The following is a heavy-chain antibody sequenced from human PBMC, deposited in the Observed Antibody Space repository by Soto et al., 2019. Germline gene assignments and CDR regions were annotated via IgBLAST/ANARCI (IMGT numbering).Heavy chain of an antibody. CDR2: IYSSGNT. D-gene: IGHD3-3*01. CDR1: GGTISGYY. V-gene: IGHV4-4*07. J-gene: IGHJ5*02. Sequence: SETLSLTCSVSGGTISGYYWTWIRQPAGKGLEWIGRIYSSGNTKYNPSLQSRVTMSLDTSNNQFSLRLTPVTAADTAVYYCARGQRFSDWFDPWGQGTLVTVSS. CDR3: ARGQRFSDWFDP.